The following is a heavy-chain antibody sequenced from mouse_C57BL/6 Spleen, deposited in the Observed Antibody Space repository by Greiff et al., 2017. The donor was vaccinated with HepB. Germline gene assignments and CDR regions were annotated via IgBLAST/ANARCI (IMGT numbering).Heavy chain of an antibody. CDR2: ILPGSGST. Sequence: VKVVESGAELLKPGASVKLSCKATGYTFTGYWIEWVKQRPGHGLEWIGEILPGSGSTNYNEKFKGKATLTADTSSNTAYMQLSSLTTEDSAIYYCAREKRFAYWGQGTLVTVSA. V-gene: IGHV1-9*01. CDR1: GYTFTGYW. J-gene: IGHJ3*01. CDR3: AREKRFAY.